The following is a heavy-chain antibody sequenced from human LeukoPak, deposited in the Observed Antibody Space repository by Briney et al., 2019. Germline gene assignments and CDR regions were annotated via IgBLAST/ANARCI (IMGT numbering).Heavy chain of an antibody. CDR2: ISYDGSNK. CDR1: GFTFSGYT. J-gene: IGHJ4*02. V-gene: IGHV3-30-3*02. CDR3: AKNLAAMVRGVMDY. D-gene: IGHD3-10*01. Sequence: GGSLRLSCAASGFTFSGYTMHWVRQAPGKGLEWVAVISYDGSNKYYADSVKGRFTISRDNSKNTLYLQMNSLRAEDTAVYYCAKNLAAMVRGVMDYWGQGTLVTVSS.